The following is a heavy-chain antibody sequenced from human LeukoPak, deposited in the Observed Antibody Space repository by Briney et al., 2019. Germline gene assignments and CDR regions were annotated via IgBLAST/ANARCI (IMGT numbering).Heavy chain of an antibody. Sequence: GGSPRLSCAASGFTFSSYEMNWVRQAPGKGLEWVSYISSSGSTIYYADSVKGRFTISRDNAKNSLYLQMNSLRAEDTAVYYCARIDSSGYYIDYWGQGTLVTVSS. D-gene: IGHD3-22*01. CDR3: ARIDSSGYYIDY. CDR2: ISSSGSTI. J-gene: IGHJ4*02. V-gene: IGHV3-48*03. CDR1: GFTFSSYE.